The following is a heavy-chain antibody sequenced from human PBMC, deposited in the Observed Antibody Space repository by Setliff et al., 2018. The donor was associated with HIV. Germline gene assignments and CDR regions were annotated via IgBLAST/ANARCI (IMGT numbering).Heavy chain of an antibody. D-gene: IGHD6-19*01. J-gene: IGHJ4*02. CDR3: VDC. CDR2: IWYDGSDK. V-gene: IGHV3-33*01. CDR1: GFTFSNCD. Sequence: GGSLRLSCAASGFTFSNCDMHWVRQAPGKGLEWVTVIWYDGSDKYYADSVKGRFTISTDNSKKTLSLQMNSLRAVTVRNVADVDCWGQGTLVTVSS.